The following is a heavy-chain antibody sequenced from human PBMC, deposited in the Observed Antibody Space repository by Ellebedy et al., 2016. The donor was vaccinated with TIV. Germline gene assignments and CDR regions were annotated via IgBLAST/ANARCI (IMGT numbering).Heavy chain of an antibody. CDR3: TGGFGASGVNDY. V-gene: IGHV3-48*02. CDR1: GFTFSSYS. CDR2: ISSSGNTI. D-gene: IGHD3-10*01. J-gene: IGHJ4*02. Sequence: PGGSLRLSCATSGFTFSSYSMNWVRQAPGKGLDWISYISSSGNTIYYADSVQGRFTVSRDDAKNSLYLQMKSLRDEETAVYYCTGGFGASGVNDYWGQGSRVSVAS.